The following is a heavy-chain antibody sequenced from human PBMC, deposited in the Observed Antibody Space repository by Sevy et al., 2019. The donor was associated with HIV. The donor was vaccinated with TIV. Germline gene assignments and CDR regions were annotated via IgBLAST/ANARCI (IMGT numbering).Heavy chain of an antibody. CDR1: GFTFGDYA. CDR3: TRAIFGVVIIHWFDP. J-gene: IGHJ5*02. CDR2: IRSKAYGGTT. V-gene: IGHV3-49*03. Sequence: GGSLRLSCTASGFTFGDYAMSWFRQAPGKGLEWVGFIRSKAYGGTTEYAASVKGRFTISRDDSKIIAYLQMNSLKTEDTAVYYCTRAIFGVVIIHWFDPWGQGTLVTVSS. D-gene: IGHD3-3*01.